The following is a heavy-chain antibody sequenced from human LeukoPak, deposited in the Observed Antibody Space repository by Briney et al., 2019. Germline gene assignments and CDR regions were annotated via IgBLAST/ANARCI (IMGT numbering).Heavy chain of an antibody. V-gene: IGHV4-59*01. CDR1: GGSISSYY. J-gene: IGHJ6*03. D-gene: IGHD6-19*01. Sequence: SETLSLTCTDSGGSISSYYWSWIREHPGKGLEWIGYIYYSGGTNYNLSLQSRVTISVDTFKNQFSLKLRSVTAADTAVYYCARESLRQQWLVRREKYYDMDFWGKGTTVTISS. CDR3: ARESLRQQWLVRREKYYDMDF. CDR2: IYYSGGT.